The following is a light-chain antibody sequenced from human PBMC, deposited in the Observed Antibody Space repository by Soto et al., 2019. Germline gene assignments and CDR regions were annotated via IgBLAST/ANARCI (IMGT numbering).Light chain of an antibody. Sequence: DIQLTQSPSFLSPSIGESVTITCRASESISYWLAWYQQKPGKAPKFLIYDASSLKSGVPSRFSGSGSGTEFTLTISSLQPDDFATYYCQQYNGLSYTFGQGTKLEI. CDR2: DAS. CDR3: QQYNGLSYT. CDR1: ESISYW. J-gene: IGKJ2*01. V-gene: IGKV1-5*01.